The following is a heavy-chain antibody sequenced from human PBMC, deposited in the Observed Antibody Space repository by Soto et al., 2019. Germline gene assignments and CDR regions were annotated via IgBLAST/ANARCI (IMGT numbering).Heavy chain of an antibody. CDR2: IGGSGCST. CDR3: ARAPNWNYESGYFDY. Sequence: EVQLLESGGCLVQPGGSLRLSCASSGFTFSNYAMRWVRQAPGEGLARVSSIGGSGCSTYYADSVKGRFTFSRDKSRNTVYLQMNSLRAEDTAVYYCARAPNWNYESGYFDYWGQGTLVTVSS. J-gene: IGHJ4*02. V-gene: IGHV3-23*01. D-gene: IGHD1-7*01. CDR1: GFTFSNYA.